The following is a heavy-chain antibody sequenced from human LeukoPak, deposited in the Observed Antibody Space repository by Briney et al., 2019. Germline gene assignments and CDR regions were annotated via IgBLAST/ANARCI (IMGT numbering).Heavy chain of an antibody. CDR2: ISSSGSTI. J-gene: IGHJ3*02. Sequence: GGSLRLSCAASGFTFSSYEMNWVRQAPGKGLEWVSYISSSGSTIYYADSVKGRFTISRDNARNSLYLQLNSLRAEDTAVYYCARSRRDGDYLFNAFDIWGQGTMVTVSS. CDR3: ARSRRDGDYLFNAFDI. V-gene: IGHV3-48*03. CDR1: GFTFSSYE. D-gene: IGHD4-17*01.